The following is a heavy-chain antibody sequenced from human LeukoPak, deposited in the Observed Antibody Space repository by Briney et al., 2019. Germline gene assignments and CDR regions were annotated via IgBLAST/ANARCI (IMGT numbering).Heavy chain of an antibody. Sequence: PGGSLRLSCAASGFTLTSDGMSTFSKYAMSWVRQAPGKGLEWVSGISGSAGTTYYADSVKGRFTIPRDDSKNTLYLQMNSLRAEDTAVYYCARDRLRFLPPHYGMDVWGQGTTVTVSS. D-gene: IGHD3-3*01. CDR2: ISGSAGTT. V-gene: IGHV3-23*01. CDR1: GFTLTSDGMSTFSKYA. CDR3: ARDRLRFLPPHYGMDV. J-gene: IGHJ6*02.